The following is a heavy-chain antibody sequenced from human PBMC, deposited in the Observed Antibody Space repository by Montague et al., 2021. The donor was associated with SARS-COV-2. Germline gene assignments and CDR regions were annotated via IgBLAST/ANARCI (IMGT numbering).Heavy chain of an antibody. CDR2: ISGSGGST. CDR3: AKDPHYDFWSGYYLDY. D-gene: IGHD3-3*01. J-gene: IGHJ4*02. CDR1: GFTFSNYA. Sequence: SLRLSCAASGFTFSNYAMSWVRQAPGKGLEWVSAISGSGGSTYYADSVKGRFTISRDNSKNTLYLQMNSLIAEDTAVYYCAKDPHYDFWSGYYLDYWGQGTLVTVSS. V-gene: IGHV3-23*01.